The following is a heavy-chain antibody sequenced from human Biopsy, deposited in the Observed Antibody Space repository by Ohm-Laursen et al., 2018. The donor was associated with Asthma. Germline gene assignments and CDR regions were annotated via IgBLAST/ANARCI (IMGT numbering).Heavy chain of an antibody. CDR1: GFSFDDCA. J-gene: IGHJ4*02. D-gene: IGHD3-3*01. CDR2: ISWNSGNI. Sequence: SLRLSCAASGFSFDDCAMHWVRQAPGKGLEWVSSISWNSGNIDYADSVRGRFTISRDNAQNSVYLQMNSLRVEDTAVYYCARDLKRTGEKSGYYWWYPDYWGQGTLVTVSS. V-gene: IGHV3-9*01. CDR3: ARDLKRTGEKSGYYWWYPDY.